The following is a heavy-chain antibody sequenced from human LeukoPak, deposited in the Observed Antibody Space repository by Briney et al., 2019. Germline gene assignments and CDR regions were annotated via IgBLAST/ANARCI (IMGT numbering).Heavy chain of an antibody. CDR3: TTVTLRSSSGRDFQH. CDR1: GFTLSSAW. J-gene: IGHJ1*01. V-gene: IGHV3-15*01. Sequence: GGSLRLSCAASGFTLSSAWMSWVRQAPGKGLEWVGRIKSKTDGGTTDYAAPVKGRFTISRDDSKNTLYLQMNSLKTEDTAVYYCTTVTLRSSSGRDFQHWGQGTLVIVSS. D-gene: IGHD6-6*01. CDR2: IKSKTDGGTT.